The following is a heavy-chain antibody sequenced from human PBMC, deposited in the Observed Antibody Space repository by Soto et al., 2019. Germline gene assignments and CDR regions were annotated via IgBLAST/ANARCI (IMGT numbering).Heavy chain of an antibody. V-gene: IGHV3-23*01. CDR1: GFTFSSYA. Sequence: GGSLRLSCAASGFTFSSYAMSWVRQAPGKGLEWVSAISGSGGSTYYADSVKGRLTISRDNSKNTLYLQMNSLRAEDTAVYYCAKSGQQQLVEFYYYSYMDVWGKGTTVTVSS. D-gene: IGHD6-13*01. CDR2: ISGSGGST. CDR3: AKSGQQQLVEFYYYSYMDV. J-gene: IGHJ6*03.